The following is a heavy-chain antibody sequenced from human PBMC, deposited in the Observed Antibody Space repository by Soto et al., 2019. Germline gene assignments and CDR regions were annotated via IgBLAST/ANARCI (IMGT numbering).Heavy chain of an antibody. Sequence: SQTLSLTCAISGDSVSSNSAAWNWIRQSPSRGLEWLGRTYYRSKWYNDYAVSVKTRITINPDPSKNQFSLQLNSVTPEDTAVYYCARDQGLAARPRYYYYYGMDVWGQGTTVTVSS. CDR3: ARDQGLAARPRYYYYYGMDV. D-gene: IGHD6-6*01. CDR2: TYYRSKWYN. J-gene: IGHJ6*02. V-gene: IGHV6-1*01. CDR1: GDSVSSNSAA.